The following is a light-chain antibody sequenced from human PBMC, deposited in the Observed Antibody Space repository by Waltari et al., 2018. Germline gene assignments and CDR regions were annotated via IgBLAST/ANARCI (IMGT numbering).Light chain of an antibody. CDR1: RSYGGGFYL. J-gene: IGLJ3*02. CDR3: TSYITTRGDWV. Sequence: QSALTQPASVSGSPGQSIPLSCPGTRSYGGGFYLVPWHQQPPGKAPKPKIYEVSNRPSGVSNRFSGSKSGNTASLTISGLQAEDEADYYCTSYITTRGDWVFGGGTKLTVL. V-gene: IGLV2-14*01. CDR2: EVS.